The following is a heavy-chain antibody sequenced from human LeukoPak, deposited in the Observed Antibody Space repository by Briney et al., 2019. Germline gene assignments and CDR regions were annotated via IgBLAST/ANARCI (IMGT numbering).Heavy chain of an antibody. CDR1: GFTFSNYA. CDR3: AIEDYQSSGWTDAFDI. D-gene: IGHD6-19*01. CDR2: IAYDGSSE. Sequence: PGRSLRLSCAGSGFTFSNYAMHWVRQAPDKGLEWMAVIAYDGSSEYLADSVKGRFTISRDNSKNTLYLQMNSLRPEDTAVYYCAIEDYQSSGWTDAFDIWGQGTMVTVSS. V-gene: IGHV3-30-3*01. J-gene: IGHJ3*02.